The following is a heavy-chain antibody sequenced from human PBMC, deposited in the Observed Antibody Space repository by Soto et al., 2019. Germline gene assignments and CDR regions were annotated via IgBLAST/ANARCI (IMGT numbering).Heavy chain of an antibody. CDR1: GGSFGGYY. J-gene: IGHJ4*02. V-gene: IGHV4-34*01. CDR3: GSPGYVDY. Sequence: QVQLQQWGAGLLKPSETLSLTCAVYGGSFGGYYWSWIRQPPGKGLEWIGEINHSGSTNYNPSLXSXVXXSVDTSKNQFSLKLRSVTAADTAVYYCGSPGYVDYWGQGPLVTGSS. D-gene: IGHD2-2*01. CDR2: INHSGST.